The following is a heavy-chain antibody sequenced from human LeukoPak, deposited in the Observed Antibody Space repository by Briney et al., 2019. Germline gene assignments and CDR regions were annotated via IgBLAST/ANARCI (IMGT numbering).Heavy chain of an antibody. J-gene: IGHJ4*02. CDR2: VNHSGTT. D-gene: IGHD3/OR15-3a*01. Sequence: SETLSLTCAVNGGAFSGYYWSWIRQSPEQALVWIGEVNHSGTTISNPSLESRVSMSMDLTRKRFSLELTSVTAADTAVYYCARRGEWTAWNFDYWAQGSLVTVSS. V-gene: IGHV4-34*01. CDR1: GGAFSGYY. CDR3: ARRGEWTAWNFDY.